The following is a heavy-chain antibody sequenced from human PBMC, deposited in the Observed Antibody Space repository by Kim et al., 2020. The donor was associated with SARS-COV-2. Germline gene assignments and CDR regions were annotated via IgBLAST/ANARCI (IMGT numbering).Heavy chain of an antibody. Sequence: SETLSLTCTVSGGSISSSSYYWGWIRQPPGKGLEWIGSIYYSGSTYYNPSLKSRVTISVDTSKNQFSLKLSSVTAADTAVYYCARHYYDSSGYYYVRGCFDPWGQGTLVTVSS. V-gene: IGHV4-39*01. D-gene: IGHD3-22*01. J-gene: IGHJ5*02. CDR3: ARHYYDSSGYYYVRGCFDP. CDR1: GGSISSSSYY. CDR2: IYYSGST.